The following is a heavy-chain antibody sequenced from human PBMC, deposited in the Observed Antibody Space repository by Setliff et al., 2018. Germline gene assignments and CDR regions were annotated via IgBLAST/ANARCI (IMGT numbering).Heavy chain of an antibody. V-gene: IGHV3-48*04. J-gene: IGHJ6*02. CDR2: ISGAGTTV. Sequence: GGSLRLSCAASGFTFSSHWMTWVRQAPGKGLEWLSKISGAGTTVYYADSVRGRFTISRDNAKNSLYLQMNSLRAEDSAVYYCARDGVFYAMDFWGQGTTVTVSS. CDR1: GFTFSSHW. D-gene: IGHD3-10*01. CDR3: ARDGVFYAMDF.